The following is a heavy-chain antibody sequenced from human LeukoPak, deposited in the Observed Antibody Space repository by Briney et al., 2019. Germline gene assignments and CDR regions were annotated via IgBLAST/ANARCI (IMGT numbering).Heavy chain of an antibody. Sequence: SETLSLTCTVSGGSISSSSYYWGWIRQPPGKGLEWIGSIYYSGSTYYNPSLKSRVTISVDTSKNQFSLKLSSVTAADTAVYYCVRGRYSYDAFDIWGQGTMVTVSS. CDR1: GGSISSSSYY. CDR2: IYYSGST. CDR3: VRGRYSYDAFDI. J-gene: IGHJ3*02. D-gene: IGHD5-18*01. V-gene: IGHV4-39*07.